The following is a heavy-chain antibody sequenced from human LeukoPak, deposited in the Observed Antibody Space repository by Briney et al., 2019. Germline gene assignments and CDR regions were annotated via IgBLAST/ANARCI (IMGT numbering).Heavy chain of an antibody. V-gene: IGHV3-30-3*01. CDR1: GFPFSSYA. Sequence: QAGGSLRLSCAASGFPFSSYAMHWVRQAPGKGLEWVAVISYDGSNKYYADSVKGRFTISRDNSKNTLYLQMNSLRAEDTAVYYCARAGTQDIVVVPAAIDYWGQGTLVTVSS. J-gene: IGHJ4*02. D-gene: IGHD2-2*01. CDR3: ARAGTQDIVVVPAAIDY. CDR2: ISYDGSNK.